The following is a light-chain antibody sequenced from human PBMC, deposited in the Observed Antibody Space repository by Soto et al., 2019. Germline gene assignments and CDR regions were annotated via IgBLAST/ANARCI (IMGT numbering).Light chain of an antibody. V-gene: IGKV2-24*01. CDR2: EIS. Sequence: DIVMTQTPLSSPVTLGQPAAISCKSSQSLVHSDGNTYMSWLQQRPGQRPTLLIYEISNRFTGVPDRFSGSGAATDFTLKISSVETEDVGVYYCMQTTQSPFTFGPGTKVEIK. CDR3: MQTTQSPFT. J-gene: IGKJ3*01. CDR1: QSLVHSDGNTY.